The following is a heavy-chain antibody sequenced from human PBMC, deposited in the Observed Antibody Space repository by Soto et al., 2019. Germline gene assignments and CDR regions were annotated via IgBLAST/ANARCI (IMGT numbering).Heavy chain of an antibody. V-gene: IGHV3-7*01. Sequence: GSLRLSCAASGFTFSSYWMSWVRQAPGKGLEWVANIKQDGSEKYYVDSVKGRFTISRDNAKNTLYLQMNSLRDEDTALYYCATSDVDSSFYFDFWGQGTLVTVSS. J-gene: IGHJ4*01. CDR3: ATSDVDSSFYFDF. D-gene: IGHD5-12*01. CDR1: GFTFSSYW. CDR2: IKQDGSEK.